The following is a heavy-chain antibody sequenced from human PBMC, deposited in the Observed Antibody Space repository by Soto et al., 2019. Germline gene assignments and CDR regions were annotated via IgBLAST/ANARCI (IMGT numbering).Heavy chain of an antibody. D-gene: IGHD3-22*01. CDR3: ARGKYCDSSGSASGWYFDL. J-gene: IGHJ2*01. V-gene: IGHV1-69*02. CDR2: IIPILHIA. CDR1: GGTFSSHT. Sequence: QVQLVQSGAEVKKPGSSVKVSCKASGGTFSSHTISWVRQAPGQGLEWMGGIIPILHIANSAQKFQGRVSITADKSTSTAYMELSSLRSEDTAVYYCARGKYCDSSGSASGWYFDLWGRGTPVTVSS.